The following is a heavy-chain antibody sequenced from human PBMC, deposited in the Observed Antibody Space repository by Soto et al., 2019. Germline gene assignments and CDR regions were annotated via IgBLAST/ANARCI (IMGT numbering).Heavy chain of an antibody. D-gene: IGHD3-10*01. J-gene: IGHJ4*02. CDR3: ASQVSGRLVC. CDR2: IYYSGST. Sequence: QLQLQESGPGLVKPSETLSLTCTVSGGSISSSSYYWGWIRQPPGKGLEWIGNIYYSGSTYYNPSLKSRVTIPVDTSKNQFSLKLSSVTAADTAVYYCASQVSGRLVCWGQGTLVTVSS. V-gene: IGHV4-39*01. CDR1: GGSISSSSYY.